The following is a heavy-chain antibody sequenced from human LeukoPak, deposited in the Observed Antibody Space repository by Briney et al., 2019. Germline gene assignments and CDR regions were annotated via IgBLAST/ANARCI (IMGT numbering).Heavy chain of an antibody. CDR2: IYYSGST. D-gene: IGHD2-2*01. V-gene: IGHV4-39*07. J-gene: IGHJ4*02. CDR1: GGSISSSSYY. CDR3: ARGRNAEGVVDY. Sequence: SETLSLTCTVSGGSISSSSYYWGWIRQPPGKGLEWIGSIYYSGSTYYNPSLKSRVTISVDTSKNQFSLKLSSVTAADTAVYYCARGRNAEGVVDYWGQGTLVTVSS.